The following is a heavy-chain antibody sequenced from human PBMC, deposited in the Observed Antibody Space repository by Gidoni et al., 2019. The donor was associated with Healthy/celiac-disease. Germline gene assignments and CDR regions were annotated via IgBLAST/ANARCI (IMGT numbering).Heavy chain of an antibody. CDR1: GFSLSNARMG. CDR3: ARPHYGDLYYFDY. Sequence: QVTLKESGPVLVKPTATLTLTCTVSGFSLSNARMGVSWIRQPSGKALEWLAHIFSNDEKSYSTSLKSRLTISKDTSKSQVVLTMTNMDPVDTATYYCARPHYGDLYYFDYWGQGTLVTVSS. CDR2: IFSNDEK. J-gene: IGHJ4*02. D-gene: IGHD4-17*01. V-gene: IGHV2-26*01.